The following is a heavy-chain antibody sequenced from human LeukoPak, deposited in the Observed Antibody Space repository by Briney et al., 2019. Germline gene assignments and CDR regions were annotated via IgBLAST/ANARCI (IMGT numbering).Heavy chain of an antibody. Sequence: GGPLRLSCTASGFTFSNAWMSWVRQAPGKGLERVSSISYSSSYIYYADSVKGRFTISRDNAKNSLYLQMNSLRAEDTAVYYCARIAVTYTFDYWGQGTLVTVSS. D-gene: IGHD4-17*01. V-gene: IGHV3-21*01. J-gene: IGHJ4*02. CDR1: GFTFSNAW. CDR2: ISYSSSYI. CDR3: ARIAVTYTFDY.